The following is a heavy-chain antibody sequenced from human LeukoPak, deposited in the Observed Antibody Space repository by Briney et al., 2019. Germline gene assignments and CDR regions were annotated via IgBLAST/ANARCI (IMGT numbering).Heavy chain of an antibody. V-gene: IGHV3-23*01. CDR1: TFTFSSYA. D-gene: IGHD4-17*01. CDR3: ARGAYGDYDS. Sequence: GGSLRLSCAASTFTFSSYAMSWVRQAPGKGLERVSAISAGADSTYYADSVQGRFTISRDNSKNTLFLQMSGLRAEDTAVYFCARGAYGDYDSWGQGTLVTVSS. CDR2: ISAGADST. J-gene: IGHJ5*01.